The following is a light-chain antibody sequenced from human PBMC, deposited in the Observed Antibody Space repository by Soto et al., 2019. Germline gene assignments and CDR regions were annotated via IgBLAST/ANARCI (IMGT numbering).Light chain of an antibody. Sequence: IRMTQSPSSFSASTGDTVTITCRARQDISIYLVWYQQKPGKAPKLLTYDASTLQSGVPSRFSGSGSGTDFALTISRLQSEDFATYYCQQYSRYPVTFGQGTRLEI. V-gene: IGKV1-8*01. J-gene: IGKJ5*01. CDR2: DAS. CDR3: QQYSRYPVT. CDR1: QDISIY.